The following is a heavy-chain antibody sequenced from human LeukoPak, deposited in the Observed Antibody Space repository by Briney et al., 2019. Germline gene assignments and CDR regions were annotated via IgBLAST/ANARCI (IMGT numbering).Heavy chain of an antibody. CDR1: GFTFSSYG. Sequence: PGGSLRLSCAASGFTFSSYGMHWVRQAPGKGLEWVAVIWYDGSNEQYADSVKGRFTISRDNSKNTLYLQMNSLRAEDTALYYCARGLTTSDYWGQGTLVTVSS. CDR2: IWYDGSNE. V-gene: IGHV3-33*01. CDR3: ARGLTTSDY. D-gene: IGHD4-17*01. J-gene: IGHJ4*02.